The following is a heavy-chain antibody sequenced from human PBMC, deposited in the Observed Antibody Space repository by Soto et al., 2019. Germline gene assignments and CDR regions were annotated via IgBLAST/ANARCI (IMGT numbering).Heavy chain of an antibody. V-gene: IGHV1-69*13. CDR2: IIPIFGTA. J-gene: IGHJ4*02. Sequence: GASVKVSCKASGGTFSSYAISWALQAPGQGLEWMGGIIPIFGTANYAQKFQGRVTITADESTSTAYMELSSLRSEDTAVYYCATQRAVVGSDYWGQGILVSV. CDR3: ATQRAVVGSDY. CDR1: GGTFSSYA. D-gene: IGHD2-15*01.